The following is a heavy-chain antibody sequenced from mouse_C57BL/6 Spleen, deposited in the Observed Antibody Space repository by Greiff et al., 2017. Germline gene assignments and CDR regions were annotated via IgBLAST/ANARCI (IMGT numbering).Heavy chain of an antibody. CDR2: IDPSDSYT. D-gene: IGHD2-4*01. CDR3: ARREVYDYDRYYFDY. Sequence: VQLQQPGAELVKPGASVKLSCKASGYTFTSYWMQWVKQRPGQGLEWIGEIDPSDSYTNYNQKFKGKATLTVDTSSSTAYMQLSSLTSEDSAVYYCARREVYDYDRYYFDYWGQGTTLTVSS. J-gene: IGHJ2*01. V-gene: IGHV1-50*01. CDR1: GYTFTSYW.